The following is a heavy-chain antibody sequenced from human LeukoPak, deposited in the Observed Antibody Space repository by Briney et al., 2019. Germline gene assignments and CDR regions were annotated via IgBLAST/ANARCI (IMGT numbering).Heavy chain of an antibody. CDR3: STGGGVLRFL. V-gene: IGHV3-15*01. J-gene: IGHJ4*02. CDR1: GFIFSSAW. Sequence: GGSLRLSCAASGFIFSSAWMTWVRQAPGKGLEWVGRIKSKKDGEITDYAAPVKGRFTISRDDSKDTLYLQMNSLKTEDTAVYYCSTGGGVLRFLGGQGTLVTVSS. D-gene: IGHD3-3*01. CDR2: IKSKKDGEIT.